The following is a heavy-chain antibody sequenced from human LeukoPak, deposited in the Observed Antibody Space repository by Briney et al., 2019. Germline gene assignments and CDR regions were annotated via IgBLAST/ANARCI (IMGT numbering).Heavy chain of an antibody. CDR3: ARCRTYYDFWSGSTVVFDY. CDR1: GYTFTGYY. D-gene: IGHD3-3*01. CDR2: INPNSGGT. J-gene: IGHJ4*02. Sequence: ASVKVSCKASGYTFTGYYMHWVRQAPGQGLERMGWINPNSGGTNYAQKFQGRVTMTRDTSISTAYMELSRLRSDDTAVYYCARCRTYYDFWSGSTVVFDYWGQGTLVTVSS. V-gene: IGHV1-2*02.